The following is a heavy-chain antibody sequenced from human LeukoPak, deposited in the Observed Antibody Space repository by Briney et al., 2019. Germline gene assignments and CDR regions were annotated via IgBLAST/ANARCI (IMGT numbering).Heavy chain of an antibody. Sequence: SQTLSLTCTVSGGSISSGSYYWSWIRQPAGEGLEWIGRIYTSWSTNYNPSLKSRVTISVDTSKNQLPLKLSPVTAAHTAVYYCARGSPRLAVTIDYWGQGTPVTVSS. CDR1: GGSISSGSYY. CDR3: ARGSPRLAVTIDY. V-gene: IGHV4-61*02. D-gene: IGHD6-19*01. CDR2: IYTSWST. J-gene: IGHJ4*02.